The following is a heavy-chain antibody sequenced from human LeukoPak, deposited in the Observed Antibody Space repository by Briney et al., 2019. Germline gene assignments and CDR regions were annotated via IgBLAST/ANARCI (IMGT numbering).Heavy chain of an antibody. CDR3: ARGDILTGYYFDY. Sequence: ASVKVSCKASGYTFTSYGISWVRQAPGQGLEWMGWINPNSGGTNYAQKFQGRVTMTRDTSISTAYMELSRLRSDDTAVYYCARGDILTGYYFDYWGQGTLVTVSS. CDR1: GYTFTSYG. J-gene: IGHJ4*02. D-gene: IGHD3-9*01. V-gene: IGHV1-2*02. CDR2: INPNSGGT.